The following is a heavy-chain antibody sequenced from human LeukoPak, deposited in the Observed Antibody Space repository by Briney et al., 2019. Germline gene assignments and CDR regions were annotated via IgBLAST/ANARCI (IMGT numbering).Heavy chain of an antibody. Sequence: GGSLRLSCAASGFTFSSYWMHWVRQAPGKGLVWVSYINSDGRSTRYADSVKGRFTISRDNAKNTLYLQMNSRRVEDTAVYYCARDRYYGSASDWGQGTLVTVSS. D-gene: IGHD3-10*01. V-gene: IGHV3-74*01. CDR2: INSDGRST. J-gene: IGHJ4*02. CDR3: ARDRYYGSASD. CDR1: GFTFSSYW.